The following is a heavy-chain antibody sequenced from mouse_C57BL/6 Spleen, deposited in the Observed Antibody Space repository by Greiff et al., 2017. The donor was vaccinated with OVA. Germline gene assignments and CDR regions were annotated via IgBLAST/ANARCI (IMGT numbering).Heavy chain of an antibody. V-gene: IGHV5-4*01. CDR3: ARDHGSGLYAMDY. J-gene: IGHJ4*01. Sequence: EVQGVESGGGLVKPGGSLKLSCAASGFTFSSYAMSWVRQTPEKRLEWVATISDGGSYTYYPDNVKGRFTISRDNAKNNLYLQLSHLKSEDTAMYYCARDHGSGLYAMDYWGQGTSVTVSS. D-gene: IGHD1-1*01. CDR1: GFTFSSYA. CDR2: ISDGGSYT.